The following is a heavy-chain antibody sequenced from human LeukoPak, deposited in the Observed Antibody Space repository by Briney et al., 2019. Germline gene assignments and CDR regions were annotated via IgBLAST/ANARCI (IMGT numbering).Heavy chain of an antibody. CDR2: INAGDGDT. J-gene: IGHJ3*02. D-gene: IGHD4-23*01. Sequence: ASVNVSCKASGYTFSNYAVHWVRQAPGQRLEWMGRINAGDGDTNYSQKFQGRVTITRDTSASTAHMELSSLRSEDTALYYCARESYGGYQFDIWGQGTVVTVSS. CDR1: GYTFSNYA. V-gene: IGHV1-3*01. CDR3: ARESYGGYQFDI.